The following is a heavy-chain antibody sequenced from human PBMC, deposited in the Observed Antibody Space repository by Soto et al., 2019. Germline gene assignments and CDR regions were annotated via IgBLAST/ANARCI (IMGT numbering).Heavy chain of an antibody. D-gene: IGHD3-3*01. CDR2: INHSGST. CDR3: AREIWYYDFWSGPPYYYMDV. V-gene: IGHV4-34*01. CDR1: GGSFSGYY. J-gene: IGHJ6*03. Sequence: SETLSLTCAVYGGSFSGYYWSWIRQPPGKGLEWIGEINHSGSTNYNPSLKSRDTISVDTTKNQLSLKLSSVTAADTAVYYCAREIWYYDFWSGPPYYYMDVWGKGTTVTVSS.